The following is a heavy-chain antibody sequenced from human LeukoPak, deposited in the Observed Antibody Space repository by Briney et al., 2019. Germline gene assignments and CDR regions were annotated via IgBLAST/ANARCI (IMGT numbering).Heavy chain of an antibody. V-gene: IGHV3-21*01. D-gene: IGHD1-14*01. CDR2: ISTSSTYI. CDR3: ARETTEAFDY. J-gene: IGHJ4*02. CDR1: GFTFSTYT. Sequence: GGSLRLSCAASGFTFSTYTMNWVRQAPGKGLEWVSFISTSSTYIYYADSVKGRFTISRDNAKNSVYLQMNTLRAEDTAVYYCARETTEAFDYWGQGTLVTVSS.